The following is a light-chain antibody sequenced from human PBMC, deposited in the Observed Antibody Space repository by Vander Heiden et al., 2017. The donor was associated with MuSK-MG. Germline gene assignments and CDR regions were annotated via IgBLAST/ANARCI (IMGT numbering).Light chain of an antibody. CDR3: LPYYSNARDRV. J-gene: IGLJ2*01. Sequence: AVVTQEPSLTASPGGTVTLTCGSSTGPVTSGHFPYWFQQKPCQAPRILIYDTNKRHSWTPARFSGSLFGGTAALTLMGAQAEDEADYYCLPYYSNARDRVFGGGTKLTVL. V-gene: IGLV7-46*02. CDR1: TGPVTSGHF. CDR2: DTN.